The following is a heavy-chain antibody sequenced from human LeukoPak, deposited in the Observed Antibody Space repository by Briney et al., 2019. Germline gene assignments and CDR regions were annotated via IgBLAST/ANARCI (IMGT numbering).Heavy chain of an antibody. CDR3: ARSDFWSGYGVAFDI. J-gene: IGHJ3*02. D-gene: IGHD3-3*01. V-gene: IGHV7-4-1*02. CDR1: GYTFTSYA. CDR2: INTNTGNP. Sequence: GASVTVSCKASGYTFTSYAMNWVRQAPGQGLEWMGWINTNTGNPTYAQGFTGRFVFSLDTSVSTAYLQISSLKAEDTAVYYCARSDFWSGYGVAFDIWGQGTMVTVSS.